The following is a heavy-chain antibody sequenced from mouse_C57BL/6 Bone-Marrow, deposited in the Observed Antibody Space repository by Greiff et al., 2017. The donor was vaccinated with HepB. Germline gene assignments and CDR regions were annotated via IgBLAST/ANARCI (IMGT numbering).Heavy chain of an antibody. CDR2: INYDGSST. J-gene: IGHJ1*03. CDR3: ARDRPYYGSSYDWYFDV. V-gene: IGHV5-16*01. CDR1: GFTFSDYY. Sequence: DVQLVESEGGLVQPGSSMKLSCTASGFTFSDYYMAWVRQVPEKGLEWVANINYDGSSTYYLDSLKSRFIISRDNAKNILYLQMSSLKSEDTATYYCARDRPYYGSSYDWYFDVWGTGTTVTVSS. D-gene: IGHD1-1*01.